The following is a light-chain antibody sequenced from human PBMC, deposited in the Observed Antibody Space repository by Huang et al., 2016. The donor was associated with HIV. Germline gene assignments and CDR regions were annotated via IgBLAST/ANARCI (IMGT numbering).Light chain of an antibody. V-gene: IGKV2-28*01. Sequence: DIVMTQSPFSLPVTPGEPASISCRSNQSLLQSNGYNYLDWYLQKSGQSPQLLIYLAYSRASGVPDRFSGSGTGTDFTLKISRVEAEDVGVYYCIQGLETPFTFGPGTKVDFK. CDR1: QSLLQSNGYNY. J-gene: IGKJ3*01. CDR3: IQGLETPFT. CDR2: LAY.